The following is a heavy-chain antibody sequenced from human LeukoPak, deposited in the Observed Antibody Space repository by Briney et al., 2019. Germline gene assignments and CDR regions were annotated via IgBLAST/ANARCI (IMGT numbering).Heavy chain of an antibody. D-gene: IGHD3-3*01. CDR2: IYHSGST. Sequence: SETLSLTCTVSGGSISSGGYYWSWIRQPPGKGLEWIGYIYHSGSTYYNPSLKSRVTISVDRSKNQFSLKLSSVTAADTAVYYCARDRGSKIFGVVIRWPGIDPWGQGTLVTVSS. V-gene: IGHV4-30-2*01. J-gene: IGHJ5*02. CDR3: ARDRGSKIFGVVIRWPGIDP. CDR1: GGSISSGGYY.